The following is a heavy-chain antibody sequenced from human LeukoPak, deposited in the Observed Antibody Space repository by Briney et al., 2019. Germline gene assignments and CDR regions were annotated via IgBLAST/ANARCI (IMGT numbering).Heavy chain of an antibody. CDR3: ASPLELGRAAAVSDY. CDR1: GFTFSSYW. D-gene: IGHD6-13*01. V-gene: IGHV3-74*01. Sequence: GGSLRLSCAASGFTFSSYWMHWVRQAPGKGLVWVSRINTDGSSTSYADSVKGRFTISRDNAKNTLYLQMNSLRAEDTAVYYCASPLELGRAAAVSDYWGQGTLVTVSS. CDR2: INTDGSST. J-gene: IGHJ4*02.